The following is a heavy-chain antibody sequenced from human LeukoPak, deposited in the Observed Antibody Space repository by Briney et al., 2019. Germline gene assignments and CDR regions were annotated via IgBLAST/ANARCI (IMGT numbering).Heavy chain of an antibody. Sequence: GGSLRLSCAASGFTFSSYAMYWVRQAPGKGLEWVAVISYDGSNKYYADSVKGRFTISRDNSKNTLYLQMNSLRAEDTAVYYCARGSTLDTMPVGAGAFDIWGQGTMVTVSS. V-gene: IGHV3-30*04. CDR2: ISYDGSNK. CDR1: GFTFSSYA. J-gene: IGHJ3*02. D-gene: IGHD3-22*01. CDR3: ARGSTLDTMPVGAGAFDI.